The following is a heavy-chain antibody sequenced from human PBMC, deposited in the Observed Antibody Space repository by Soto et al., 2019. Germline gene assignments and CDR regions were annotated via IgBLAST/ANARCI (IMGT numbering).Heavy chain of an antibody. V-gene: IGHV3-72*01. Sequence: EVQLVESGGGFVQPGGSLRLSCAASGLSFSDHYMDWVRQAPGRGLEWVGRIRNRANSYATEYAASVEGRFTISREDSKNSLYLQMNSLKIEDTAVYYCASSWFGVSKYFGYWGQGILVTVSS. CDR3: ASSWFGVSKYFGY. CDR1: GLSFSDHY. CDR2: IRNRANSYAT. D-gene: IGHD3-10*01. J-gene: IGHJ4*02.